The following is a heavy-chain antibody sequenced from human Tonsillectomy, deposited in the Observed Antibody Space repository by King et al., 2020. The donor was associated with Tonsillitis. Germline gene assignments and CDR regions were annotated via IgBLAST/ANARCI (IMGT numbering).Heavy chain of an antibody. D-gene: IGHD2-15*01. CDR1: GFTFSSYA. J-gene: IGHJ5*02. V-gene: IGHV3-30*01. CDR2: MSYDGSNK. CDR3: ARDWYCSGGSCYSSWFDP. Sequence: VQLVESGGGLVQPGRSLRLYCAASGFTFSSYAMHWVRQAPGKGLEWVAFMSYDGSNKYYADSVKGRFTISRDNSKNTLYLQMNSLRAEDTAVYYCARDWYCSGGSCYSSWFDPWGQGTLVTVSS.